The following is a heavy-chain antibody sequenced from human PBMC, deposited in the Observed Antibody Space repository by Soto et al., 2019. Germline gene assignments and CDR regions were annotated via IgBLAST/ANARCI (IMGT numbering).Heavy chain of an antibody. J-gene: IGHJ4*02. CDR2: FSGSGGST. Sequence: GGSLRLSCAASGFTVSSNSMSWVRQAPGKGLEWVSVFSGSGGSTYYADSVKGRFTISRDNSKNTLYQQMNSLRAEDTAVYYCAKDAGNYFDYWGQGTLVTVSS. CDR1: GFTVSSNS. V-gene: IGHV3-23*01. D-gene: IGHD6-13*01. CDR3: AKDAGNYFDY.